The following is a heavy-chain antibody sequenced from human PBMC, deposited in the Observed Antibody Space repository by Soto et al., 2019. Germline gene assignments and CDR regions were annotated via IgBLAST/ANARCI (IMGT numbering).Heavy chain of an antibody. J-gene: IGHJ5*02. V-gene: IGHV6-1*01. Sequence: SQTLSLTCAISGDRVSSNSPAWNWIRPSPSRGLEWLGRTYYRSKWYNDYAVSVKSRITINPDTSKNQFSLQLNSVTPEDTAVYYCARVVTEAVAVPWFDPWGQGTLVTVSS. CDR2: TYYRSKWYN. D-gene: IGHD6-19*01. CDR3: ARVVTEAVAVPWFDP. CDR1: GDRVSSNSPA.